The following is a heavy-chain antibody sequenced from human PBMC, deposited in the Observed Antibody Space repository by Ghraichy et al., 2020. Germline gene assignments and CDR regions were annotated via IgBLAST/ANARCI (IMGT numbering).Heavy chain of an antibody. Sequence: GGSLRLSCVVSGLTFSSDVMNWVRQAPGKGLEWISYISHDSKRIYYAESVRGRFTISRENAKNSLYLQMNTLRDEDAGLYYCVRDFDWAFDYWGQGTQVTVSS. CDR3: VRDFDWAFDY. CDR2: ISHDSKRI. CDR1: GLTFSSDV. D-gene: IGHD3-9*01. J-gene: IGHJ4*02. V-gene: IGHV3-48*02.